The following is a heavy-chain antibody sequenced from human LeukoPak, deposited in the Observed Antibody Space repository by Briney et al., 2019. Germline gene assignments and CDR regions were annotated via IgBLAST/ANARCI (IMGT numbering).Heavy chain of an antibody. CDR2: ISGSGGST. V-gene: IGHV3-23*01. Sequence: PGGSLRLSCAASGFTFRWYSMSWVRQAPGKGLEWVSAISGSGGSTYYADSVKGRFTISRDNSKNTLYLQMNSLRAEDTAVYYCAKEDVTMIVGGAFDIWGQGTMVTVSS. CDR3: AKEDVTMIVGGAFDI. D-gene: IGHD3-22*01. CDR1: GFTFRWYS. J-gene: IGHJ3*02.